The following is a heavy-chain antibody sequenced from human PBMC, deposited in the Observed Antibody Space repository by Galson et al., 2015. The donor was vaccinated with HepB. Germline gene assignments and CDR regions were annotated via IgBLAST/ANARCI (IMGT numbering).Heavy chain of an antibody. J-gene: IGHJ4*02. CDR1: GFTFSRYN. D-gene: IGHD2-15*01. CDR3: ARDLGGYSPD. Sequence: SLRLSCAASGFTFSRYNMNWVRQAPGKGLEWVSSISSSSNYIYYADSVKGRFTISRDNAKNSLYLQMNSLRAEDTAVYYCARDLGGYSPDWGQGTLVTVSS. V-gene: IGHV3-21*01. CDR2: ISSSSNYI.